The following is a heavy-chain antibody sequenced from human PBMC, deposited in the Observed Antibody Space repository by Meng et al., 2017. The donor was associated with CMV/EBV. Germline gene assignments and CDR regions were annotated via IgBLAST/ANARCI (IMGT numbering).Heavy chain of an antibody. CDR2: IYSGGSST. CDR1: GFTFSSYA. D-gene: IGHD6-13*01. CDR3: AREDSTNDY. J-gene: IGHJ4*02. V-gene: IGHV3-23*03. Sequence: RLSCAASGFTFSSYAMSWVRQAPGKGLEWVSVIYSGGSSTYYADSVKGRFTISRDNSKNTLYLQMNSLRAEDTALYYCAREDSTNDYWGQGTLVTVSS.